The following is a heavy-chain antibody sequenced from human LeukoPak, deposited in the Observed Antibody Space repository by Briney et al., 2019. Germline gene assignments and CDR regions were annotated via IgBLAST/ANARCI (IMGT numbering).Heavy chain of an antibody. CDR2: IKWDGGST. V-gene: IGHV3-20*04. Sequence: PGGSLRLSCAASGFTFDDHGMSWVRQAPGTGLEWVSGIKWDGGSTGYEDTVKGRFTISRDNSKNTLYLQMNSLRVEDTAIYYCTRGMLRQPPDYWGQGMLVTVSS. CDR3: TRGMLRQPPDY. CDR1: GFTFDDHG. J-gene: IGHJ4*02. D-gene: IGHD3-10*02.